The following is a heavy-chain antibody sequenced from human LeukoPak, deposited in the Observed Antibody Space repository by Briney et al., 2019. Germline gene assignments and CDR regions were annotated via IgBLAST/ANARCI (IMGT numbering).Heavy chain of an antibody. Sequence: GGTLRLSCAASGFTFTNHGMSWVRQALGKGLEWVSAITGSGDRTYYADSVKGRFTISRDNSKNTLYLQMNSLRAEDTAVYYCARGGGSYLGFDYWGQGTLVTVSS. CDR3: ARGGGSYLGFDY. CDR2: ITGSGDRT. D-gene: IGHD1-26*01. J-gene: IGHJ4*02. CDR1: GFTFTNHG. V-gene: IGHV3-23*01.